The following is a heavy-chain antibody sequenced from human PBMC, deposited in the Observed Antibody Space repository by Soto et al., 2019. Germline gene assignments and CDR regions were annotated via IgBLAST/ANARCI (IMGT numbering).Heavy chain of an antibody. Sequence: PSETLSLTCAVYGGSFSGYYWTWIRQPPGTGLERIGEINHSGSTDYNPSLKSRVTISIDTSKNQFSLKLSSVTAADTAVYYCARVPHLDYGDYLPFMFYPWGKGTLVPVSS. CDR3: ARVPHLDYGDYLPFMFYP. V-gene: IGHV4-34*01. J-gene: IGHJ5*02. CDR2: INHSGST. CDR1: GGSFSGYY. D-gene: IGHD4-17*01.